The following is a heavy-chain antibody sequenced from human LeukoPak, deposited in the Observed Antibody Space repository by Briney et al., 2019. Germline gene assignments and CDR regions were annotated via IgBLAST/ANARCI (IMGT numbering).Heavy chain of an antibody. V-gene: IGHV3-21*01. CDR2: ISSSSSYI. D-gene: IGHD3-22*01. CDR3: ATLPYYYDSSGSYYFDY. Sequence: GGSLRLSCAASGFTFSSYSMNWVRQAPGKGLEWVSSISSSSSYIYYADSVKGRFTISRDNAKNSLYLQIHSLRAEDTAVYYCATLPYYYDSSGSYYFDYWGQGTLVTVSS. CDR1: GFTFSSYS. J-gene: IGHJ4*02.